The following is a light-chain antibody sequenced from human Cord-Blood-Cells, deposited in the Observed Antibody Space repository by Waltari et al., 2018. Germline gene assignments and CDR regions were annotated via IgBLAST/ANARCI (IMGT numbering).Light chain of an antibody. V-gene: IGKV1-12*01. J-gene: IGKJ1*01. CDR2: AAS. CDR1: QGISSW. CDR3: HQANSFPWT. Sequence: DIQMTQSPSSVSASVGVRVTITCRASQGISSWLAWDQQKPGKAPKLLIYAASSLQRGVPSRCSGSVSGTYFTLTISSLQPEELATYYCHQANSFPWTFDQVTKVEIK.